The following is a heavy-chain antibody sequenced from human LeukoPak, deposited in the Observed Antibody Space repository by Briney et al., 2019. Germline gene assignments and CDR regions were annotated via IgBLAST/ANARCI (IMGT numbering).Heavy chain of an antibody. J-gene: IGHJ5*02. CDR1: GFTFSRDG. V-gene: IGHV3-33*06. Sequence: PGGSLRLSCVVSGFTFSRDGMHWVRQAPGKGLEWVALIWYDGSKKNYADSVKGRFNISRDNSKNTVYLQMNSLRAEDTAVYYCANDYSSSWSNWFDPWGQGTLVTVSS. CDR2: IWYDGSKK. D-gene: IGHD6-13*01. CDR3: ANDYSSSWSNWFDP.